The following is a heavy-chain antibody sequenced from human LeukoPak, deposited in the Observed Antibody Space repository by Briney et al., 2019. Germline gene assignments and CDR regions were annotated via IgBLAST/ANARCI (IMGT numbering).Heavy chain of an antibody. Sequence: GESLRLSCAASGFTFSNYSMNWVRQAPGKGLEWVSSISSSSSYIYYADSVKGRFTISRDNAKNSLYLQMNSLRAEDTAVYYCARGGGYNRHFDYWGQGTLVTVSS. CDR3: ARGGGYNRHFDY. V-gene: IGHV3-21*01. J-gene: IGHJ4*02. CDR2: ISSSSSYI. D-gene: IGHD5-24*01. CDR1: GFTFSNYS.